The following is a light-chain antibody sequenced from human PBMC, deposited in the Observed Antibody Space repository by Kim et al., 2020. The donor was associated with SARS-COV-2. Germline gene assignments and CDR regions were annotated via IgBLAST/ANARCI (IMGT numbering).Light chain of an antibody. V-gene: IGKV3-15*01. J-gene: IGKJ2*01. CDR1: QNIGIN. Sequence: ETVLTQSPAALSVSPGERATLSCKTSQNIGINLAWYQQKPGQAPRLLIYGASTRATGVSGSFSGSGSGTDFTLTISSLQSEDLAVYYCQQYGDWPYAFGQGTKLEIK. CDR3: QQYGDWPYA. CDR2: GAS.